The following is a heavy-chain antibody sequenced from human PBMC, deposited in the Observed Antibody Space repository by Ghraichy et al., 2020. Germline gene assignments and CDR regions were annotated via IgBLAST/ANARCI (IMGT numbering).Heavy chain of an antibody. Sequence: LSLTCAASGFTFSNYAMSWVRQAPGKGLEWVSGIAGIGGTTYYADSVKGRFTISRDNSKNTLYLQMNSLRAEDTAVYYCAKGSQVTYFDYWGQGTLVTVSS. V-gene: IGHV3-23*01. CDR2: IAGIGGTT. CDR3: AKGSQVTYFDY. J-gene: IGHJ4*02. CDR1: GFTFSNYA. D-gene: IGHD2-21*02.